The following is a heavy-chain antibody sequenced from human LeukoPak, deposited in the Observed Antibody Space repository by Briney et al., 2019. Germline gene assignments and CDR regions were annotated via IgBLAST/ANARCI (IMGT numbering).Heavy chain of an antibody. Sequence: GGSLRLSCVASGFIFSTYGMHWVRQAPGKGLEWVAFIWYDGSNKYYADSVKGRFTISRDNSKNTLSLQMNSLRPEDTAMYYCAKSYSYGYDYWGQGALVTVSS. CDR3: AKSYSYGYDY. CDR1: GFIFSTYG. V-gene: IGHV3-30*02. CDR2: IWYDGSNK. D-gene: IGHD5-18*01. J-gene: IGHJ4*02.